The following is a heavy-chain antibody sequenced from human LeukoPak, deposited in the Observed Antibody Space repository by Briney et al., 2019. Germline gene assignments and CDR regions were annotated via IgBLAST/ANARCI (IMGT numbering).Heavy chain of an antibody. CDR1: GFTFSSYS. V-gene: IGHV3-48*04. J-gene: IGHJ3*02. Sequence: GGSLRLSCAASGFTFSSYSMNWVRQAPGKGLEWGSYISSSSSTIYYADSVKGRFTISRDNAKNSLYLQMNSLRAEDTAVYYCARDPDYYDSSGYYAFDIWGQGTMVTVSS. CDR2: ISSSSSTI. D-gene: IGHD3-22*01. CDR3: ARDPDYYDSSGYYAFDI.